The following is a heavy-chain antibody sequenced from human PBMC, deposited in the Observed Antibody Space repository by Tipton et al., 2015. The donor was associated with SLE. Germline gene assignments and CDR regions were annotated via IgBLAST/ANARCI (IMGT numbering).Heavy chain of an antibody. Sequence: TLSPTCAVSGGSINSHNWWSWVRQPPGKGLEWIGEIYHTGNTYYSPSLKSRVTISIDKSKNHFSLKMRSVTAADTAVYYCARALSESYYVGKNDAFDIWGQGTMVTVSS. CDR1: GGSINSHNW. D-gene: IGHD1-26*01. CDR2: IYHTGNT. J-gene: IGHJ3*02. CDR3: ARALSESYYVGKNDAFDI. V-gene: IGHV4-4*02.